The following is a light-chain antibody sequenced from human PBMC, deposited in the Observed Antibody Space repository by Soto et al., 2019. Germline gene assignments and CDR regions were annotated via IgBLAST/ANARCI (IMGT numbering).Light chain of an antibody. V-gene: IGKV3-15*01. CDR1: QSISGT. CDR3: QQYNNWPWT. J-gene: IGKJ1*01. Sequence: EIVMTQSPATLSVSPGVGASLSGRASQSISGTLAWYQQKPGQAPRLLIYGASTRATSFPARFSGSGSGTDFTLTISSLQSEDFAVYYCQQYNNWPWTFGQGTKVDIK. CDR2: GAS.